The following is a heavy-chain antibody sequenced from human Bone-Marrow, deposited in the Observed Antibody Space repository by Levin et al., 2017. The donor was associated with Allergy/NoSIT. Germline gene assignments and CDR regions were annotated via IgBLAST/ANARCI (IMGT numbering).Heavy chain of an antibody. D-gene: IGHD5-12*01. CDR3: ARGGSTSGYNPY. Sequence: GGSLRLSCAASGFTFSTYWMSWVRQAPGKGLEWVANIKPDGSERYYGDSVKGRFTISRDNAKNSLYLQMNSLRAEDTAVYYCARGGSTSGYNPYWGQGTLVTVSS. CDR2: IKPDGSER. J-gene: IGHJ4*02. CDR1: GFTFSTYW. V-gene: IGHV3-7*01.